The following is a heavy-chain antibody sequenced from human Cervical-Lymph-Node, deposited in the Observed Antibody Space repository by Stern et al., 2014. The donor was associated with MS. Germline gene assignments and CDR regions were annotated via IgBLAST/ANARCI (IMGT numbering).Heavy chain of an antibody. CDR1: GFTFSDYH. J-gene: IGHJ4*02. D-gene: IGHD2-21*02. CDR2: ISNTGKTI. Sequence: QVHLVESGGGSVKPGGSLRLSWAVSGFTFSDYHMHWIRQAPGKGLEWISYISNTGKTIYYADSVKGRFTISRDNAKNSLYLQMNSLGVEDTAVYYCVRASDPLFEYWGQGTLVTVSS. V-gene: IGHV3-11*01. CDR3: VRASDPLFEY.